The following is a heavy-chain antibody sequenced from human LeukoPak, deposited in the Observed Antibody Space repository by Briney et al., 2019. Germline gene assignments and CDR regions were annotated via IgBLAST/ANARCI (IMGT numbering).Heavy chain of an antibody. Sequence: PGGSLRLSCAASGFTFSSYGMHWVRQAPGKGLEGVAVISYDGSNKYYADSVKGRFTISRDNSKNTLYLQMNSLRAEDTAVYYCAKVSGYDPFDYWGQGTLVTVSS. CDR1: GFTFSSYG. D-gene: IGHD5-12*01. CDR3: AKVSGYDPFDY. CDR2: ISYDGSNK. V-gene: IGHV3-30*18. J-gene: IGHJ4*02.